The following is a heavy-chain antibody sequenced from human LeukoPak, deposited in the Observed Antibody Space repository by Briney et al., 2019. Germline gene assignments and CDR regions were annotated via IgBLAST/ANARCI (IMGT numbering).Heavy chain of an antibody. CDR2: IYSSGST. Sequence: SETLSLTCTVSGGSVSSGSYSWSWIRQPAGKGLEWIGRIYSSGSTNYNPSLKSRVTISVDTSKNQFSLKLSSVTAADTAVYYCARRVVGGAFDIWGQGTMVTVSS. CDR1: GGSVSSGSYS. CDR3: ARRVVGGAFDI. D-gene: IGHD1-26*01. V-gene: IGHV4-61*02. J-gene: IGHJ3*02.